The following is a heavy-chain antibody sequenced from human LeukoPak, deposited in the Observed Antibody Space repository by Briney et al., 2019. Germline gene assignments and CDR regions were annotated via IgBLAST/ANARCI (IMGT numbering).Heavy chain of an antibody. J-gene: IGHJ3*02. CDR3: AKAQLRFLAPGAFDI. CDR2: ISYDGSNK. V-gene: IGHV3-30*18. CDR1: GFTFSSHG. Sequence: GGSLRLSCAASGFTFSSHGMNWVRQAPGKGLEWVAVISYDGSNKYYADSVKGRFTISRDNSKNTLYLQMNSLRAEDTAVYYCAKAQLRFLAPGAFDIWGQGTMVTVSS. D-gene: IGHD3-3*01.